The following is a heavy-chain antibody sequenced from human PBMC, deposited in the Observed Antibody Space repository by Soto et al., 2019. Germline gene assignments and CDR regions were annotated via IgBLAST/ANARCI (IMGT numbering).Heavy chain of an antibody. CDR1: GFTVSSNY. CDR3: ARDRVESGYPEYFQH. CDR2: IYSGGST. D-gene: IGHD3-22*01. V-gene: IGHV3-53*01. J-gene: IGHJ1*01. Sequence: EVQLVESGGGWIQPGGSLRLSCAASGFTVSSNYMSWARQAPGKGLEWVSVIYSGGSTYYADSVKGRFTISRDNSKNTLYLQMNSLRAEDTAVYYCARDRVESGYPEYFQHWGQGTLVTVSS.